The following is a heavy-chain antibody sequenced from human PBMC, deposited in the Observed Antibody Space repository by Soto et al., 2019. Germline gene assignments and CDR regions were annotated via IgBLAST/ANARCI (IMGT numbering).Heavy chain of an antibody. CDR2: ISYDGNNK. J-gene: IGHJ6*02. CDR1: GFTFSTFG. CDR3: AKDLQAYGDYDYYCYGLDV. D-gene: IGHD4-17*01. V-gene: IGHV3-30*18. Sequence: QLVESGGGVVPPGASLRLSCAASGFTFSTFGMHWVRQTPGKGLEWVAVISYDGNNKVYADSVKGRFTISRDNFKNPVDVVMNNLKVDDTAVYYCAKDLQAYGDYDYYCYGLDVWGQGATVSVSS.